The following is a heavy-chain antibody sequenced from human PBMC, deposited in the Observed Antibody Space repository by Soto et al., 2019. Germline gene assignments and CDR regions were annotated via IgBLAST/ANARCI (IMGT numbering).Heavy chain of an antibody. D-gene: IGHD3-10*01. Sequence: QVQLQQWGAGLLKPSETLSLTCAVYGGSFSGYYWSWIRQPPGKGLEWIGEINHSGSTNYNPSLKSRVTISVDTSKNQFSLKLSSVTAADTAVYYCASNYYGSGSTFDYWGQGTLVTVSS. V-gene: IGHV4-34*01. CDR2: INHSGST. CDR3: ASNYYGSGSTFDY. CDR1: GGSFSGYY. J-gene: IGHJ4*02.